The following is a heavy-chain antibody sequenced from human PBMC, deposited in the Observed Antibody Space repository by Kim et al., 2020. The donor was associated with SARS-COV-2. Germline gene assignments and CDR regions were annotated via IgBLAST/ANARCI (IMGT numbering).Heavy chain of an antibody. D-gene: IGHD2-15*01. CDR1: GGSISSYY. J-gene: IGHJ5*02. V-gene: IGHV4-59*08. CDR3: ARRILYCSGGSCYNWFDP. CDR2: IYYSGST. Sequence: SETLSLTCTVSGGSISSYYWSWIRQPPGKGLEWIGYIYYSGSTNYNPSLKSRVTISVDTSKNQFSLKLSSVTAADTAVYYCARRILYCSGGSCYNWFDPWGQGTLVTVSS.